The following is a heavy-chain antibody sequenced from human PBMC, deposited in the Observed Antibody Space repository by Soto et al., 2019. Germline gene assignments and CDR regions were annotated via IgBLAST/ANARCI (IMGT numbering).Heavy chain of an antibody. Sequence: GGSLRLSCAASGFTFSSYAMSWVRQAPGKGLEWVSAISGSGGSTYYADSVKGRFTISRDNSKNTLYLQMNSLRAEDTAVYYWAKDEGLPWTPRNLYFDYWGQGTLVTVSS. V-gene: IGHV3-23*01. D-gene: IGHD2-15*01. CDR1: GFTFSSYA. CDR2: ISGSGGST. CDR3: AKDEGLPWTPRNLYFDY. J-gene: IGHJ4*02.